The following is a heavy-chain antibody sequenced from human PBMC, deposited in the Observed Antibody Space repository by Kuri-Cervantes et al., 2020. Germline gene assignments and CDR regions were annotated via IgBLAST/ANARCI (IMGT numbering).Heavy chain of an antibody. CDR2: ISYHGSDK. J-gene: IGHJ3*02. D-gene: IGHD3-16*01. V-gene: IGHV3-30-3*01. CDR1: GFTFNIYT. CDR3: AHITFGGEIAPFDI. Sequence: GGSLRLSCTASGFTFNIYTMHWVRQAPGKGLEWVAVISYHGSDKHYADSAKGRFTISRDNSKNTLYLQMNSLRPEDTAVYYCAHITFGGEIAPFDIWGQGTMVTVSS.